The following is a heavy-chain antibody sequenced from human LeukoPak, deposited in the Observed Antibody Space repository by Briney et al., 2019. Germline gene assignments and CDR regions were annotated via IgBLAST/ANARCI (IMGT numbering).Heavy chain of an antibody. D-gene: IGHD6-13*01. V-gene: IGHV1-8*01. CDR2: MNPNSGNT. CDR3: ATHSSRCCYYYHKDV. J-gene: IGHJ6*03. CDR1: GYTFTSYD. Sequence: ASVKVSCKASGYTFTSYDINWVRQATGQGLEWMGWMNPNSGNTGYAQKFQGRVTMTRNTSISTAYMELSSLRSEDTAVYYCATHSSRCCYYYHKDVCGKVTTVTVSS.